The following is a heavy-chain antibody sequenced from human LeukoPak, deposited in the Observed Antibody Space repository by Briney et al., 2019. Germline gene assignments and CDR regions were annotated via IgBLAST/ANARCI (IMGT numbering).Heavy chain of an antibody. D-gene: IGHD3-10*01. V-gene: IGHV1-8*01. CDR3: ARSAFGAGIYFDY. CDR1: GYTFTSYD. CDR2: MNPNSGDT. J-gene: IGHJ4*02. Sequence: ASVKVSCKASGYTFTSYDINWVRQATGQGLEWMGWMNPNSGDTGYPQKFQGRVTMTRNTSISTAYMEVSSLRSEDTAVYHCARSAFGAGIYFDYWGQGTLVTVSS.